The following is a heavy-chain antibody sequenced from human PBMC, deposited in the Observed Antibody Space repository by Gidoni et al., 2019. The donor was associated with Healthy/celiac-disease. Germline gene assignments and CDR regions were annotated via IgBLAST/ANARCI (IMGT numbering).Heavy chain of an antibody. CDR1: GFTFSSYG. Sequence: QVQLVASGGGVVLPGRSLRLSCAAPGFTFSSYGMHWVRQAPGKGLEWVAVISNDGSNKYYADSVKGRFTISRDNSKNTLYLQMNSLRAEDTAVYYCAKSLISVWGSIYWGQGTLVTVSS. J-gene: IGHJ4*02. V-gene: IGHV3-30*18. CDR3: AKSLISVWGSIY. D-gene: IGHD3-16*01. CDR2: ISNDGSNK.